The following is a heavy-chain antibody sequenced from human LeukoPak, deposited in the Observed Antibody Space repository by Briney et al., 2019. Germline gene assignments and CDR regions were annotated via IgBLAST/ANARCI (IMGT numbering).Heavy chain of an antibody. Sequence: GGSLRLSCAASGFTFDDYGMSWVRQAPGKGLEWVSGINWNGGSTGYADSVKGRFTISRDNAKNSLYLQMNSLRAEDTAVYYCARVPQDYYDSSGYYVFGLDYWGQGTLVTVSS. CDR2: INWNGGST. CDR1: GFTFDDYG. J-gene: IGHJ4*02. V-gene: IGHV3-20*04. CDR3: ARVPQDYYDSSGYYVFGLDY. D-gene: IGHD3-22*01.